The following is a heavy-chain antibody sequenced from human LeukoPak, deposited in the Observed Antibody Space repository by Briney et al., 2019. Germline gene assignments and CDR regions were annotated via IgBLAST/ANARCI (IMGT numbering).Heavy chain of an antibody. CDR1: GGSISSSSYY. Sequence: SETLSLTCTVSGGSISSSSYYWGWIRQPPGKGLEWIGSIYYSGSTYYNPSLKSRVTISVDTSKNQFSLKLSSVTAADTAVYYCARHRTYYYDSSDFSNPCDIWGQGTMVTVSS. CDR3: ARHRTYYYDSSDFSNPCDI. CDR2: IYYSGST. J-gene: IGHJ3*02. V-gene: IGHV4-39*01. D-gene: IGHD3-22*01.